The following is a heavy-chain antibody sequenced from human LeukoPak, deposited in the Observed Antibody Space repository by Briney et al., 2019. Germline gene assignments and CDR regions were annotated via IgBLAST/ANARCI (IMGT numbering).Heavy chain of an antibody. CDR2: IYYSGST. Sequence: PSETLSLTCTVSGGSISSSGYYWSWIRQPPGKGLEWIGSIYYSGSTYYNPSLKSRVTISVDTSKSQFSLKLSSVTAAVTAVYYCATFVVVTATFDYWGQGTLVTVSS. CDR3: ATFVVVTATFDY. D-gene: IGHD2-21*02. J-gene: IGHJ4*02. V-gene: IGHV4-39*01. CDR1: GGSISSSGYY.